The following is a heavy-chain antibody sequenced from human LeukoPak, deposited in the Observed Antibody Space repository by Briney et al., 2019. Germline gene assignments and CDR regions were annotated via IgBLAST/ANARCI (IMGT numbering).Heavy chain of an antibody. CDR2: ISGSGGST. D-gene: IGHD4-17*01. V-gene: IGHV3-23*01. Sequence: GGSLRLSCEASGFTFSDYYMSWIRQAPGKGLEWVSAISGSGGSTYYADSVKGRFTISRDNSKNTLYLQMNSLRAEDTAVYYCAKIASGLRGGVDYWGQGTLVTVSS. CDR3: AKIASGLRGGVDY. CDR1: GFTFSDYY. J-gene: IGHJ4*02.